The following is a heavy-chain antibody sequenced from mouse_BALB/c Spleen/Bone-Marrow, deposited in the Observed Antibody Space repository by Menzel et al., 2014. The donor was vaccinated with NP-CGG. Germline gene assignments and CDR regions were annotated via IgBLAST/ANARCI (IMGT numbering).Heavy chain of an antibody. Sequence: EVKLQESGPELVKPGASVKISCKTSGYTFTEYTMYWVKQSHGKSLEWIGGISPNNGGATYNQKFKGKATLTVDKSSSTAYMELRSLTSEDSAVYYCARRYGSSYNYWYFDVWGAGTTVTVSS. V-gene: IGHV1-18*01. CDR1: GYTFTEYT. D-gene: IGHD1-1*01. J-gene: IGHJ1*01. CDR2: ISPNNGGA. CDR3: ARRYGSSYNYWYFDV.